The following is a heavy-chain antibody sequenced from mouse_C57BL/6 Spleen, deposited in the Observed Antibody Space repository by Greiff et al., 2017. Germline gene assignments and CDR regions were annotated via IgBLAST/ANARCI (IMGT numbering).Heavy chain of an antibody. V-gene: IGHV1-80*01. J-gene: IGHJ4*01. CDR2: IYPGDGDT. D-gene: IGHD1-1*01. CDR1: GYAFSSYW. CDR3: AREDYYDSSPYAMDY. Sequence: QVQLQQSGAELVKPGASVKISCKASGYAFSSYWMNWVQQRPGKGLEWIGQIYPGDGDTNYNGKFKGKATLTADKSSSTAYMQLSRLTSEDSAVYFSAREDYYDSSPYAMDYWGQGTSVTVSS.